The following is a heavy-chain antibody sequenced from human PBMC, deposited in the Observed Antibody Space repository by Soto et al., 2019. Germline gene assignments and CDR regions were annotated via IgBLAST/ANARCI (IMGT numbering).Heavy chain of an antibody. CDR1: GFTFSGSA. CDR3: TSSGWYRYYYYYGMDV. V-gene: IGHV3-73*01. CDR2: IRSKANSYAT. J-gene: IGHJ6*02. D-gene: IGHD6-19*01. Sequence: PSETLSLSCAASGFTFSGSAMHWVRQASGKGLEWVGRIRSKANSYATAYAASVKGRFTISRDDSKNTAYLQMNSLKTEDTAVYYCTSSGWYRYYYYYGMDVWGQGTTVTVS.